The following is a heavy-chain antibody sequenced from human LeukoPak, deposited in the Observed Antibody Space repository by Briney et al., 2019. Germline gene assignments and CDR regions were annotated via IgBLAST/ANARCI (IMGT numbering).Heavy chain of an antibody. CDR3: ARGQRRLQDY. CDR2: IYYTGST. Sequence: PSEALSLTCTVSGGSISSYYWSWIRQPPGKGLEWIGYIYYTGSTNYNPSLKSRVTISVDTSKNLFSLKLSSVSAADTAVYYCARGQRRLQDYWGQGTLVTVSS. CDR1: GGSISSYY. V-gene: IGHV4-59*01. J-gene: IGHJ4*02.